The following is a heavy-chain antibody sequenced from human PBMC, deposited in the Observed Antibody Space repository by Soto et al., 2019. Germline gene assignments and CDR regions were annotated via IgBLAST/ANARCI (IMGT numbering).Heavy chain of an antibody. CDR1: GGTFSSYA. Sequence: QVQLVQSGAEVQKPGSSVKVSCKASGGTFSSYAISWVRQAPGQGLEWMGGIIPIFGTANYAQKFQGRVTITADESTSTAYMELSSLRSEDTAVYYCARAPGYSSGWKYYYGMDVWGQGTTVTVSS. CDR2: IIPIFGTA. V-gene: IGHV1-69*01. CDR3: ARAPGYSSGWKYYYGMDV. D-gene: IGHD6-19*01. J-gene: IGHJ6*02.